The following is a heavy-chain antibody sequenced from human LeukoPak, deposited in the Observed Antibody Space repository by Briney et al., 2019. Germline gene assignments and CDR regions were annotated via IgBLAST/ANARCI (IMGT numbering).Heavy chain of an antibody. CDR2: ISDSGYTT. J-gene: IGHJ2*01. CDR1: GFTFSTYA. V-gene: IGHV3-23*01. CDR3: TREDNWYFDL. Sequence: GGSLRLSCAASGFTFSTYAMSWVRQAPGKGLEWVSAISDSGYTTYYADSVKGRFTISRDNAKNSLYLQLNSLRAEDTAVYYCTREDNWYFDLWGRGTLVTVSS.